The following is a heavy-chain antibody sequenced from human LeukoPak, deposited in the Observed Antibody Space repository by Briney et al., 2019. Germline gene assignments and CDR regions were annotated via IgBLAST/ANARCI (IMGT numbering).Heavy chain of an antibody. CDR1: GFTFSSYS. CDR3: ARVSGSSWGINDY. Sequence: PGGSLRLSCAASGFTFSSYSMNWVRQAPGKGLEWVSYISSSSSTIYYADSVKGRFTISRDNAKNSLYLQMNSLRAEDTALYHCARVSGSSWGINDYWGQGTLVTVSS. CDR2: ISSSSSTI. V-gene: IGHV3-48*01. J-gene: IGHJ4*02. D-gene: IGHD6-13*01.